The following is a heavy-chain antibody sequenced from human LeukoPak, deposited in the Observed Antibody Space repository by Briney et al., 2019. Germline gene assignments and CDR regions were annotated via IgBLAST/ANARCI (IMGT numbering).Heavy chain of an antibody. D-gene: IGHD6-19*01. CDR2: IRYDGSNK. CDR1: GFTFSNYD. Sequence: GGSLRFSCAASGFTFSNYDVHWVRQAPGKGLEWVAFIRYDGSNKYYADSVKGRFTISRDNSKNTLYLQMNSLRAEDTAIYYCAKDQAVAGHPLDYWGQGTLVTVSS. J-gene: IGHJ4*02. CDR3: AKDQAVAGHPLDY. V-gene: IGHV3-30*02.